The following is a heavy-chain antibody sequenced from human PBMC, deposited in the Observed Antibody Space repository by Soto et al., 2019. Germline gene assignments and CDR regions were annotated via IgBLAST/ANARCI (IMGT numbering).Heavy chain of an antibody. J-gene: IGHJ4*02. CDR1: GYTFIRYG. D-gene: IGHD6-19*01. Sequence: QVHLVQSGAEVKEPGASVKASCMASGYTFIRYGVHWVRQAPGQRLEWMGWINAANGKTKYSEKFQGRVIITRDTSASTVYMELSSLRSEDTAVYYCARLEVAGYFEYWGQGTPVTVSS. CDR2: INAANGKT. V-gene: IGHV1-3*01. CDR3: ARLEVAGYFEY.